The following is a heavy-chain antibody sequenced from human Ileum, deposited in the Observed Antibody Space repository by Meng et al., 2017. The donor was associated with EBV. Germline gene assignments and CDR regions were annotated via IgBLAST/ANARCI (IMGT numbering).Heavy chain of an antibody. CDR1: GGSISSSNYY. Sequence: QVQLQAPAPGLVKPSPTLSLTCPVSGGSISSSNYYWSWIRQPPGKGLEWSGHIYNSGSTYYNPSLKSRITISVDTSKNQFSLKLSSVTAADTAVYYCARGQKGYFDLWGRGTLVTVSS. CDR3: ARGQKGYFDL. V-gene: IGHV4-30-4*01. CDR2: IYNSGST. J-gene: IGHJ2*01.